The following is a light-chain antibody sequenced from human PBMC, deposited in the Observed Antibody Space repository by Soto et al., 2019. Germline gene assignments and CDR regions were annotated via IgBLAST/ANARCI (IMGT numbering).Light chain of an antibody. Sequence: SSELTQPPSVSVAPGQTARITCGGYNIESKSVHWYQQKPGQAPVLVVYADSDRPSGIPERFSGSNSGNTATLSISRVAAGDEADYYCQVYDSSSDRFGGGTKLTVL. J-gene: IGLJ2*01. CDR3: QVYDSSSDR. CDR2: ADS. CDR1: NIESKS. V-gene: IGLV3-21*02.